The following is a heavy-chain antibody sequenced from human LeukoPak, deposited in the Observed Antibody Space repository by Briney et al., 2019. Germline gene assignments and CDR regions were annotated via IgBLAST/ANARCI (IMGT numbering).Heavy chain of an antibody. CDR1: GFTFSSYA. CDR2: ISGNGGST. Sequence: GGSLRLSCAASGFTFSSYAMSWVRQAPGKGLEWVSAISGNGGSTHYADSEKGRFTISRDNSKNALYLQMNSLRAEDTAVYYCTKMTDPYCTRDSCYPGYFQHWGPGTLVTVSS. J-gene: IGHJ1*01. V-gene: IGHV3-23*01. CDR3: TKMTDPYCTRDSCYPGYFQH. D-gene: IGHD2-15*01.